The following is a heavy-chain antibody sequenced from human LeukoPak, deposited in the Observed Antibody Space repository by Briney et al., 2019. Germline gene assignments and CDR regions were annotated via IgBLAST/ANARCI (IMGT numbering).Heavy chain of an antibody. D-gene: IGHD3-9*01. CDR3: ARVNYILTGYYMDV. CDR1: GFTFSSYS. CDR2: ISSSSSYI. J-gene: IGHJ6*03. V-gene: IGHV3-21*01. Sequence: PGGTLRLSCAASGFTFSSYSMNWVGQAPGTGLEWVSSISSSSSYIYYADSVNGRFTITRDNTKNSRYLQMDSLRAEDTAVYYSARVNYILTGYYMDVWGKGTTLTVSS.